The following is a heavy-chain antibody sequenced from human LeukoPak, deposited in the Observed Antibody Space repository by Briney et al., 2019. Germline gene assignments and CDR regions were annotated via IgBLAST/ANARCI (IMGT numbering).Heavy chain of an antibody. CDR2: IYTSGST. CDR3: ARGGYGAVAGINY. D-gene: IGHD6-19*01. Sequence: SETLSLTCTVSGGSISSGSYYWSWIRQPAGKGLEWIGRIYTSGSTNYNPSLKSRVTISVDTSKNQFSLKLSSVTAADTAVYYCARGGYGAVAGINYWGQGTLVTVSS. CDR1: GGSISSGSYY. J-gene: IGHJ4*02. V-gene: IGHV4-61*02.